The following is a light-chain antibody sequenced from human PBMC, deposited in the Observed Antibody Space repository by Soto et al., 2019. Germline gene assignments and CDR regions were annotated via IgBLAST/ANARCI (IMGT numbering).Light chain of an antibody. CDR2: DAS. J-gene: IGKJ2*01. Sequence: EIVLTQSPATLSLSPGERATLSCRASQSVSSYLAWYQQKPGQAPRLLIYDASNRATGIPARFSGSGSGTDFTLTISSLEPEDFAVYFCQQYHKWPPYTFGQGTKLEIK. CDR3: QQYHKWPPYT. CDR1: QSVSSY. V-gene: IGKV3-11*01.